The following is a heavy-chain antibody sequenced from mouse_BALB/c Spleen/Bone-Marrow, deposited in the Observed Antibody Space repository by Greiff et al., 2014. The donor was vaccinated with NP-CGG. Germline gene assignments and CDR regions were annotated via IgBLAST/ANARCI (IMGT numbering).Heavy chain of an antibody. CDR1: GFTFSDYY. V-gene: IGHV5-4*02. CDR3: AREGRLLYYFDY. CDR2: ISDGGSYT. D-gene: IGHD1-2*01. Sequence: EVKLQESGGGLVKPGGSLKLSCAASGFTFSDYYMYWVRQTPEKRLEWVATISDGGSYTYYPDSVKGRFTISRDNAKNNLYLQMSSLKSEDTAMYYCAREGRLLYYFDYWGQGTTLTVSS. J-gene: IGHJ2*01.